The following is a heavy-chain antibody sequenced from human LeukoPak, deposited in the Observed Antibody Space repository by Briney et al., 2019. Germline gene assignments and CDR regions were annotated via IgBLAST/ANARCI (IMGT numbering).Heavy chain of an antibody. D-gene: IGHD3-10*01. CDR1: SGSISSGSYY. Sequence: SETLSLTCTVSSGSISSGSYYWSWIRQPAGKGLEWIGRIYTSGSTNYNPSLKSRVTISVDTSKNQFSLKLSSVTAADTAVYYCARGGVVGYYGSVPGAFDIWGQGTMVTVSS. CDR2: IYTSGST. V-gene: IGHV4-61*02. CDR3: ARGGVVGYYGSVPGAFDI. J-gene: IGHJ3*02.